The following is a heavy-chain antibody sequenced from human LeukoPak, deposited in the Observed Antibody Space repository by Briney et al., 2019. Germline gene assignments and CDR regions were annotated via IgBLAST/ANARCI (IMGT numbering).Heavy chain of an antibody. V-gene: IGHV3-49*03. CDR1: GFTFGDYA. D-gene: IGHD2-15*01. J-gene: IGHJ4*02. Sequence: GGSLRLSCTASGFTFGDYAMSWFRQAPGKGLEWVGFIRSKAYGGTTEYAASVKGRFTISRDDSKSIAYLQMNSLKTEDTAVYYCTRVGGGSSFDYWGQGTLVTVSS. CDR2: IRSKAYGGTT. CDR3: TRVGGGSSFDY.